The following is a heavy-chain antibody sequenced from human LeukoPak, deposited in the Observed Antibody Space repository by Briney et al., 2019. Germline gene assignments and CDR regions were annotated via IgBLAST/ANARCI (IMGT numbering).Heavy chain of an antibody. CDR3: ARPRGYGSGTSPFDY. CDR1: GYRFTNYW. Sequence: GESLRISCKGSGYRFTNYWIGWVRQMPGKGLEWMGIIYPGDSDTRYSPSFQGQVTISADKSISTAYLQWSSLKASDTAMYYCARPRGYGSGTSPFDYWGQGTLVTVSS. J-gene: IGHJ4*02. CDR2: IYPGDSDT. V-gene: IGHV5-51*01. D-gene: IGHD3-10*01.